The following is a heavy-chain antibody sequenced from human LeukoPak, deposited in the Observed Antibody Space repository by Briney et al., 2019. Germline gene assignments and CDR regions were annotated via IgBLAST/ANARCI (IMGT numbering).Heavy chain of an antibody. J-gene: IGHJ5*02. CDR2: INPNSGGT. V-gene: IGHV1-2*02. Sequence: GASVKVSCKASGYTFTGYYIHWVRQAPGQGLEWMEWINPNSGGTDYAQKFQGTVTMTRDTSISTAYMELSRLTSDDTAVYYCARGYDKFDPWGQGTLVTVSS. CDR3: ARGYDKFDP. CDR1: GYTFTGYY. D-gene: IGHD3-9*01.